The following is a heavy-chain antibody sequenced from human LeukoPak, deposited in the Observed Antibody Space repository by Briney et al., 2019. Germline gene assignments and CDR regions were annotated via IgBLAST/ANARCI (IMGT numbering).Heavy chain of an antibody. D-gene: IGHD1/OR15-1a*01. V-gene: IGHV4-61*08. CDR2: IYYSGST. CDR3: ARAGAGANYYYYYGMDV. CDR1: GGSISSGDYY. J-gene: IGHJ6*02. Sequence: SETLSLTCTVSGGSISSGDYYWSWIRQPPGKSLEWIGYIYYSGSTNSNPSLKSRVTITVDTSKNQFSLKLSSVTAADTAVYYCARAGAGANYYYYYGMDVWGQGTTVTVSS.